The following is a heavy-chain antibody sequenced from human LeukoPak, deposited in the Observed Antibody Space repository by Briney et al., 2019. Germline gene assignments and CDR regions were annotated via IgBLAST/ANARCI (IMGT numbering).Heavy chain of an antibody. CDR3: ARELLRVTMVRGVMRGRHNWFDP. D-gene: IGHD3-10*01. V-gene: IGHV1-2*02. Sequence: ASVKVSRKASGYTFTGYYMHWVRQAPGQGLEWMGWINPNSGGTNYAQKFQGRVTMTRDTSISTAYMELSRLRSDDTAVYYCARELLRVTMVRGVMRGRHNWFDPWGQGTLVTVSS. J-gene: IGHJ5*02. CDR1: GYTFTGYY. CDR2: INPNSGGT.